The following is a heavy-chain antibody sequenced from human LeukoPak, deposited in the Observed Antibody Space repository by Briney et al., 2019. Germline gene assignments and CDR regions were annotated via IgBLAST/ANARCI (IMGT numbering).Heavy chain of an antibody. V-gene: IGHV4-31*03. CDR3: ATGDSSAFDY. Sequence: SETLSLTCTVSGGSIGSGGYYWSWIRQHPGKGLEWIGYIYYSGSTYYNPSLKSRVTISVDTSKNQFSLKLSSVTAADTAVYYCATGDSSAFDYWGQGTLVTVSS. D-gene: IGHD3-22*01. CDR1: GGSIGSGGYY. J-gene: IGHJ4*02. CDR2: IYYSGST.